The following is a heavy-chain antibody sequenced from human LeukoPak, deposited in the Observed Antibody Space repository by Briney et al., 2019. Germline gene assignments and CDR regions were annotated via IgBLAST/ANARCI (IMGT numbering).Heavy chain of an antibody. Sequence: SETLSLTCTVSGGSISSYYWSWIRQPPGKGLEWIGYIYYSGSTNYNPSLKSRVTISVDTSKNQFSLKLSSLTAADTAVFYFARVTRSSWYRTLTNAAFDIWGRGTMVTVSS. CDR3: ARVTRSSWYRTLTNAAFDI. CDR1: GGSISSYY. CDR2: IYYSGST. V-gene: IGHV4-59*01. J-gene: IGHJ3*02. D-gene: IGHD6-13*01.